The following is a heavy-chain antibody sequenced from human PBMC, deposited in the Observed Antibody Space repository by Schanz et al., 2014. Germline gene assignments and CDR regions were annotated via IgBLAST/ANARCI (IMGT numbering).Heavy chain of an antibody. Sequence: QVQLVQSGAEVKKPGASVRLSCEASGYTFTSYDINWVRQAPGQGLEWMGWMNPNSGNTGYAQKFQGRVTMTRHTSISTAYMELSSLRSEDTAVYYCARDRRNADLDYWGQGTLVTVSS. J-gene: IGHJ4*02. D-gene: IGHD1-1*01. CDR1: GYTFTSYD. CDR3: ARDRRNADLDY. CDR2: MNPNSGNT. V-gene: IGHV1-8*02.